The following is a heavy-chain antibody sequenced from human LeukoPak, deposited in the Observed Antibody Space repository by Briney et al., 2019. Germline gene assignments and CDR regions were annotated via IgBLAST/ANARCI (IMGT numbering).Heavy chain of an antibody. J-gene: IGHJ4*02. Sequence: ASVKVSCKASGGTFSSYAISWVRQAPGQGLEWMGGIIPIFGTANYAQKFQGRVTITADKSTSTAYMELSSLRSEDTAVYYCARRWLQLPLHFDYWGQGTLVTVSS. D-gene: IGHD5-24*01. CDR3: ARRWLQLPLHFDY. CDR2: IIPIFGTA. V-gene: IGHV1-69*06. CDR1: GGTFSSYA.